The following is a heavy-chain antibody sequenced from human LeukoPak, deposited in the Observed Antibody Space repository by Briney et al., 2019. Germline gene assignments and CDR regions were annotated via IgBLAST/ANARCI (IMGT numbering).Heavy chain of an antibody. J-gene: IGHJ4*02. CDR3: ARATAYSIAAFDY. V-gene: IGHV3-21*01. Sequence: GGSLRLSCAASGFTFSSYSMNWVRQAPGKGLEWVSSISSSSYIYYADSVKGRFTISRDNAKNSLYLQMNSLRAEDTAVYYCARATAYSIAAFDYWGQGTLVTVSS. CDR1: GFTFSSYS. D-gene: IGHD6-13*01. CDR2: ISSSSYI.